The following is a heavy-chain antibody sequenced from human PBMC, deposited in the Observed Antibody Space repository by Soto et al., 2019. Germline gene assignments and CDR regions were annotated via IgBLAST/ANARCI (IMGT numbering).Heavy chain of an antibody. CDR3: ARDGREASGMDV. CDR2: IYYRGST. J-gene: IGHJ6*02. D-gene: IGHD1-26*01. Sequence: SETLSLTCTVSGGSISSHYWSWVRQAPGKGLEWIGHIYYRGSTTYNPSLRSRSTISVDTSNNQFSLKLNSVTTADTAVYYCARDGREASGMDVWGQGTKVTVTS. V-gene: IGHV4-59*11. CDR1: GGSISSHY.